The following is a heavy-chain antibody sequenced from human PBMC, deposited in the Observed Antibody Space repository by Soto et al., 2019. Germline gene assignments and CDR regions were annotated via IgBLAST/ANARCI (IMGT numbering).Heavy chain of an antibody. CDR2: IYYSGST. D-gene: IGHD1-1*01. CDR3: ARRNSLRSNYLDY. Sequence: SETLSLTCTVSGGSISRTSFYWDWIRQTPGKGLEWIGSIYYSGSTYYNPSLESRVTISVDTSKNRFSLNLSSVTAADTAVCYCARRNSLRSNYLDYWGQGTVVTVSS. J-gene: IGHJ4*02. V-gene: IGHV4-39*01. CDR1: GGSISRTSFY.